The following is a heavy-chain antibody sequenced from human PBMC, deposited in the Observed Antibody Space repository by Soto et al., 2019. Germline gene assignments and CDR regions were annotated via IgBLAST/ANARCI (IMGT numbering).Heavy chain of an antibody. D-gene: IGHD1-7*01. Sequence: ASVKPSCKASGYTFTSYGISWVRQAPGQGLEWMGRISAYNGNTNYAQKLQGRVTMTTDTSTSTAYMELRSLRSDDTAVYYCARGGPYGNYSHYMDVGGKGPRLTVSS. V-gene: IGHV1-18*01. CDR2: ISAYNGNT. CDR1: GYTFTSYG. J-gene: IGHJ6*03. CDR3: ARGGPYGNYSHYMDV.